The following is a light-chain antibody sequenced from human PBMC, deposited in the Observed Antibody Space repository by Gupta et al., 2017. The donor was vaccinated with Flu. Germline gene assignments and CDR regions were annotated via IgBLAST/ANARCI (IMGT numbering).Light chain of an antibody. CDR1: QSVSSNY. CDR2: GAS. CDR3: QQYGGSPLT. J-gene: IGKJ5*01. Sequence: EIVLTQSPGTLSLSAGERATLSCRASQSVSSNYLAWYQQKPGQAPRLLIYGASSSVTDIPDRLSGSGCGTDFTLSISRLDPEDFAVDYCQQYGGSPLTFGHGTRLEI. V-gene: IGKV3-20*01.